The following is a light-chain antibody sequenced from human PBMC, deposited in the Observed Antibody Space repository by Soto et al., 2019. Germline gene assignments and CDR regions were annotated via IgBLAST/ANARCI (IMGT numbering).Light chain of an antibody. J-gene: IGKJ1*01. CDR1: QSVSSSC. Sequence: VLTQSPGTLSLSPAERATLSCRASQSVSSSCLAWYQQKPGQAPSLLIDGASSRATGIPDRFSGSGSGTDFTLTISRLEPEDFAVYYYQQYGSSPQTFSQGTKVDIK. CDR2: GAS. V-gene: IGKV3-20*01. CDR3: QQYGSSPQT.